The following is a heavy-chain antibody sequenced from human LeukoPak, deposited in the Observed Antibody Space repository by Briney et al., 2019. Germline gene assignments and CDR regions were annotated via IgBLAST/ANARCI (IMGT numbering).Heavy chain of an antibody. CDR3: ARAWVTRPRHFDY. J-gene: IGHJ4*02. CDR2: IYYSGST. CDR1: GGSISSGGYY. D-gene: IGHD2-21*02. V-gene: IGHV4-31*03. Sequence: SQTLSLTCTVSGGSISSGGYYWSWIRQHPGKGLEWIGYIYYSGSTYYNPSLKSRVTISVDTSKNQFSLKLSSVTAADTAVYYCARAWVTRPRHFDYWGQGTLVTVSS.